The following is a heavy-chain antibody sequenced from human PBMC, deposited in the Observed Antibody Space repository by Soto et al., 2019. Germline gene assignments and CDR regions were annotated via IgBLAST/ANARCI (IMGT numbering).Heavy chain of an antibody. Sequence: SQTLSLPCAISGDSVSSNRAAWKWVRQSPSRGLEWLGRTYYRSKWSNDYALSVNSRITINPDTSKNQFSLQLNSVTPEDTAVYYCVRGIDSSFDYWGQGTLVTVSS. D-gene: IGHD6-13*01. J-gene: IGHJ4*02. V-gene: IGHV6-1*01. CDR3: VRGIDSSFDY. CDR1: GDSVSSNRAA. CDR2: TYYRSKWSN.